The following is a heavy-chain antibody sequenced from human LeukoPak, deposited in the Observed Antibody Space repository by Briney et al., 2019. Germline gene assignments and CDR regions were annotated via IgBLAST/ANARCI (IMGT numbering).Heavy chain of an antibody. Sequence: GGSLRLSCVASGFTFEDYGMSGVRQAPGKGLEWVSGINWNGVSTGYADSVKGRFTISRDNAKNSLYLQMNSLRAEDTASYYCARVGDDSGSYYDYLDYWGQGILVTVSS. CDR2: INWNGVST. D-gene: IGHD1-26*01. J-gene: IGHJ4*02. V-gene: IGHV3-20*04. CDR3: ARVGDDSGSYYDYLDY. CDR1: GFTFEDYG.